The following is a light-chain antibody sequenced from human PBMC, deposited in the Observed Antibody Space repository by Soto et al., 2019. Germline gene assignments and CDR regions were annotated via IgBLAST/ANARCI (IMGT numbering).Light chain of an antibody. V-gene: IGKV1-39*01. Sequence: DIQMTQSPSSLSASLGDRVTITCRASQSISTYLHWYQQTPGKPPELLIYAASNLQSGVPSRFSGGGSGTDFTLTISSLQPEDFATYYCQQDYSAPWTFGQGTKVEIK. CDR1: QSISTY. CDR2: AAS. J-gene: IGKJ1*01. CDR3: QQDYSAPWT.